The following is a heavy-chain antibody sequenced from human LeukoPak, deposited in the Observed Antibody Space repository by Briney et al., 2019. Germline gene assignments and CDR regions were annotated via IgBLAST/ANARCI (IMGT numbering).Heavy chain of an antibody. CDR2: INPNGGGT. CDR1: GYTFTGYY. D-gene: IGHD3-3*01. J-gene: IGHJ4*02. Sequence: ASVKVSCKASGYTFTGYYMHWVRQAPGQGLEWMGRINPNGGGTNFAQKFQGRVTMTSDTSISTAFMELSRLRSDDAAVYYCARERKITIFGVACDYWGQGTLVTVSS. CDR3: ARERKITIFGVACDY. V-gene: IGHV1-2*06.